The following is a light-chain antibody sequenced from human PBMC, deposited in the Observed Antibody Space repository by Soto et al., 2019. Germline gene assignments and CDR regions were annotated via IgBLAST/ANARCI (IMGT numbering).Light chain of an antibody. Sequence: QSVLTQPPSASGTPGQRVTISCSGSSSNIGSNTVNWYQQFPGTAPKLLIYGNTQRPSGVPDRFSGSKSGTSASLAISGLQSGDEADYHCAAWDDSLNGVVFGGGTKVTVL. CDR2: GNT. CDR1: SSNIGSNT. CDR3: AAWDDSLNGVV. V-gene: IGLV1-44*01. J-gene: IGLJ2*01.